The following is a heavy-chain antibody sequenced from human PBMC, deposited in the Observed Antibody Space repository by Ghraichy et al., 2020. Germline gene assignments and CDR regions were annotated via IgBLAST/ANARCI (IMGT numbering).Heavy chain of an antibody. CDR1: GGSFSGYY. CDR2: INHSGST. D-gene: IGHD2-15*01. Sequence: SETLSLTCAVYGGSFSGYYWSWIRQPPGQGLEWIGEINHSGSTNYNPSLKSRVTISVDTSKNQFSLKLSSVTAADTAVYYCARAALGYCSGGSCYSWFDPWGQGTLITVSS. CDR3: ARAALGYCSGGSCYSWFDP. V-gene: IGHV4-34*01. J-gene: IGHJ5*02.